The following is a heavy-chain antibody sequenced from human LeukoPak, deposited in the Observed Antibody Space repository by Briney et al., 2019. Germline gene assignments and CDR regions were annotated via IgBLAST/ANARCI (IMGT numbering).Heavy chain of an antibody. J-gene: IGHJ4*02. CDR3: ARAGSGGGYFDY. CDR2: IYYSGST. D-gene: IGHD2-15*01. Sequence: SETLSLTCTVSGGSISSYYWSWIRQPPGKGLEWIGYIYYSGSTNYNPSLKSRVTISVDTSKNQFSPKLSSVTAADTAVYYCARAGSGGGYFDYWGQGTLVTVSS. V-gene: IGHV4-59*01. CDR1: GGSISSYY.